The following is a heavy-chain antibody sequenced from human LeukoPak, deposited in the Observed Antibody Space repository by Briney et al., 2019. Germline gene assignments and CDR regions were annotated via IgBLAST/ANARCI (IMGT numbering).Heavy chain of an antibody. CDR3: ARAPHNEYSSSSGYFDY. D-gene: IGHD6-6*01. J-gene: IGHJ4*02. CDR1: GGTFSSYA. Sequence: ASVKVSCKASGGTFSSYAISWVRQAPGQGLDGMGGIIPIFGTANYAQKFQGRVTITTDESTSTAYMELSSLRSEDTAVYYCARAPHNEYSSSSGYFDYWGQGTLVTVSS. CDR2: IIPIFGTA. V-gene: IGHV1-69*05.